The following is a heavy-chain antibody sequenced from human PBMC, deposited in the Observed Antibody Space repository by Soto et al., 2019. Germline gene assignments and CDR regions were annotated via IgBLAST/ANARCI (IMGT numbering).Heavy chain of an antibody. Sequence: SETLSLTCAVYGGSFSGYYWSWIRQPPGKGLEWIGEINHSGSTNYNPSLKSRVTISVDTSKNQFSLKLSSVTAADTAVYYCASWLRFLEWHRRDYYMDVWGKGTTVTVSS. V-gene: IGHV4-34*01. J-gene: IGHJ6*03. CDR1: GGSFSGYY. D-gene: IGHD3-3*01. CDR2: INHSGST. CDR3: ASWLRFLEWHRRDYYMDV.